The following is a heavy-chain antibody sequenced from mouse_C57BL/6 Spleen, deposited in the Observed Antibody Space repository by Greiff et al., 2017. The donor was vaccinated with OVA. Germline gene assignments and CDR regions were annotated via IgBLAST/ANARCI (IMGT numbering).Heavy chain of an antibody. D-gene: IGHD2-3*01. Sequence: QVQLQQSGAELVRPGASVTLSCKASGYTFTDYEMHWVKQTPVHGLEWIGAIDPETGGTAYNQKFKGKAILTADKSSSTAYMELRSLTSEDSAVYYCTRSDDGYYDPYFDVWGTGTTVTVSS. V-gene: IGHV1-15*01. CDR1: GYTFTDYE. J-gene: IGHJ1*03. CDR2: IDPETGGT. CDR3: TRSDDGYYDPYFDV.